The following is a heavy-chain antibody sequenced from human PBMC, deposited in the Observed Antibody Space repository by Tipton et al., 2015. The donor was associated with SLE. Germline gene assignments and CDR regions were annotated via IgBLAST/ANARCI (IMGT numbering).Heavy chain of an antibody. Sequence: SLRLSCAASGFTFSSHSMTWVRQAPGKGLEWVAVIWYDGSNKYYADSVKGRFTISRDNSKNTLYLQMNSLRVEDTAVYYCAASLVATIIPIDYWGQGTLVTVSS. CDR1: GFTFSSHS. V-gene: IGHV3-33*08. J-gene: IGHJ4*02. CDR2: IWYDGSNK. CDR3: AASLVATIIPIDY. D-gene: IGHD5-12*01.